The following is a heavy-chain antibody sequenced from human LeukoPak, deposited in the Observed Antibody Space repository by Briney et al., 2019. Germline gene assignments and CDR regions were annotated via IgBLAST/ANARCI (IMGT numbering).Heavy chain of an antibody. CDR3: ERAITNYGYMFDY. D-gene: IGHD5-18*01. V-gene: IGHV3-21*01. CDR1: GFTFSSYR. Sequence: GGSLRLSCAASGFTFSSYRMNWVRQAPGKGLEWVSSISSSSSYTYYADSVKGRFTISRDNAKNSLYLQMNSLRAEDTAVYYCERAITNYGYMFDYWGRGRLVTVCS. J-gene: IGHJ4*02. CDR2: ISSSSSYT.